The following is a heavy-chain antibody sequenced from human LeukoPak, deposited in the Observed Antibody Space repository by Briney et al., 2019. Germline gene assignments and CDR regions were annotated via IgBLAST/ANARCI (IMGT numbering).Heavy chain of an antibody. J-gene: IGHJ4*02. CDR2: IYYSGST. CDR3: ARLPYCGGDCYHFDY. Sequence: SETLSLTCTVSGGSISSYYWSWIRQPPGKGHEWIGYIYYSGSTNYNPSLKRRVTISVDTSKNQFSLKPSSVTAADTAVYYCARLPYCGGDCYHFDYWGQGTLVTVSS. D-gene: IGHD2-21*02. V-gene: IGHV4-59*01. CDR1: GGSISSYY.